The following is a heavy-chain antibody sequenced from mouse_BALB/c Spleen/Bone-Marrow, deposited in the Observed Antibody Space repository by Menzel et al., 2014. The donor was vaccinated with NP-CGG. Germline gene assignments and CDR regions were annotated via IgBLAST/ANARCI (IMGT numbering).Heavy chain of an antibody. J-gene: IGHJ3*01. CDR2: INPGSGGT. D-gene: IGHD1-1*01. CDR3: ARSRDYYDNSSFAY. CDR1: GYVFTDFL. Sequence: QVQLQQSGAELVRPGTSLKVSCQASGYVFTDFLLEWVKQRPGQGLEWVGVINPGSGGTNYNEKFKDKATLTADRSSSTAYMQLSSLTSDDSAVYFCARSRDYYDNSSFAYWGQGTLVTVSA. V-gene: IGHV1-54*03.